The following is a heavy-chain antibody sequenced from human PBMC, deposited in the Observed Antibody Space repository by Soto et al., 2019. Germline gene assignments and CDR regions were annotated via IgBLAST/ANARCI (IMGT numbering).Heavy chain of an antibody. CDR1: GYTFTSYD. J-gene: IGHJ6*02. CDR2: MNPNRGNT. V-gene: IGHV1-8*01. D-gene: IGHD3-16*02. CDR3: ARAKTRYMITFGGVIVIPSGMDV. Sequence: ASVKVSCKASGYTFTSYDINWVRQATGQGLEWMGWMNPNRGNTGYAQQFQGRVTMTRNTSISTAYMELSSLRSEDTAVYYCARAKTRYMITFGGVIVIPSGMDVWGQGTTVTVSS.